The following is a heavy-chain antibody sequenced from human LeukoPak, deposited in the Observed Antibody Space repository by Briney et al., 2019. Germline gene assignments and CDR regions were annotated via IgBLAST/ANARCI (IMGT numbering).Heavy chain of an antibody. CDR2: INPNSGGT. Sequence: GASVKVSCKASGYTFTGYYMHWVRQAPGQGLEWMGWINPNSGGTNYAQKFQGRVTMTRDTSISTAYMELSRLRSDDTAAYYCARARNDYGDYCVDWGQGTLVTVSS. D-gene: IGHD4-17*01. CDR1: GYTFTGYY. CDR3: ARARNDYGDYCVD. V-gene: IGHV1-2*02. J-gene: IGHJ4*02.